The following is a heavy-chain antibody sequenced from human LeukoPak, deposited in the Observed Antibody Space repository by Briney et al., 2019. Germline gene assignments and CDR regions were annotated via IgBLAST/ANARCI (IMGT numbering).Heavy chain of an antibody. CDR2: INPNSGGT. V-gene: IGHV1-2*02. CDR3: ARVVIYDSDAFDI. CDR1: GYTFTCYY. Sequence: ASVKVSCKASGYTFTCYYMHWVRQAPGQGLEWMGWINPNSGGTNYAQKFQGRVTMTRDTSISTAYMELSRLRSDDTAVYYCARVVIYDSDAFDIWGQGTMVTVSS. J-gene: IGHJ3*02. D-gene: IGHD2-21*01.